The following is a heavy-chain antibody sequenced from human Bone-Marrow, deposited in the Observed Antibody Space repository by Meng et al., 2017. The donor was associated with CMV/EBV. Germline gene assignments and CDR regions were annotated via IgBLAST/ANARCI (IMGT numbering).Heavy chain of an antibody. CDR2: INHSGST. CDR3: ARGRGYCSSASCYYYYGMDV. CDR1: GGSFSGYY. J-gene: IGHJ6*04. Sequence: SETLSLTCAVYGGSFSGYYWSWIRQPPGKGLEWIGEINHSGSTNYNPSLKSRVTISVDTSKNQFSLKLSSVTAADTAVYYCARGRGYCSSASCYYYYGMDVWGEGTTVTVSS. D-gene: IGHD2-2*01. V-gene: IGHV4-34*01.